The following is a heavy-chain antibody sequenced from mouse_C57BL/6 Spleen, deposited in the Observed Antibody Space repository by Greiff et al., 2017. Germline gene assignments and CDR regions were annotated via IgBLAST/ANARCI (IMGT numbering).Heavy chain of an antibody. J-gene: IGHJ1*03. CDR1: GYTFTSYW. CDR3: ARGGNWDWYFDV. CDR2: INPSNGGT. Sequence: QVQLKQPGTELVKPGASVKLSCKASGYTFTSYWMHWVKQRPGQGLEWIGNINPSNGGTNYNEKFKSKATLTVDKSSSTAYMQLSSLTSEDSAVYYGARGGNWDWYFDVWGTGTTVTVSS. D-gene: IGHD4-1*02. V-gene: IGHV1-53*01.